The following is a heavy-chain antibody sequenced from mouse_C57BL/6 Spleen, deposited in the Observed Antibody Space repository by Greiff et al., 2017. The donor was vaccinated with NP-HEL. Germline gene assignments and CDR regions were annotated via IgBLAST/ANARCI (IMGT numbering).Heavy chain of an antibody. Sequence: EVQGVESGGGLVKPGGSLKLSCAASGFTFSDYGMHWVRQAPEKGLEWVAYISSGSSTIYYADTVKGRFTISRDNAKNTLFLQMTSLRSEDTAMYYCARMHYYGSSYGYFDYWGQGTTLTVAS. D-gene: IGHD1-1*01. CDR2: ISSGSSTI. CDR3: ARMHYYGSSYGYFDY. CDR1: GFTFSDYG. J-gene: IGHJ2*01. V-gene: IGHV5-17*01.